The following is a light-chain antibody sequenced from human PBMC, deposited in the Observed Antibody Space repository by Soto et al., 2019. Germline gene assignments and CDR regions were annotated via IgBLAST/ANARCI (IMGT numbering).Light chain of an antibody. J-gene: IGLJ3*02. CDR3: QSYDSSLTGAV. V-gene: IGLV1-40*01. Sequence: QYVLTQPPSVSGDPGQRFTISCTGSSSNIGAGYDVHWYQQLPGTAPKLLIYGNTDRPSGVPDRFSGSQSGTSVSLAITGLHADDEADYYCQSYDSSLTGAVFGGGTQLTVL. CDR2: GNT. CDR1: SSNIGAGYD.